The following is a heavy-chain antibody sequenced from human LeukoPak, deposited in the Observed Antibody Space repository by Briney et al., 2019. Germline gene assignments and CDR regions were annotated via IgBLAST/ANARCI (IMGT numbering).Heavy chain of an antibody. D-gene: IGHD3-10*01. V-gene: IGHV4-59*01. Sequence: PGGSLRLSCAASGFTFSIAWMSWVRQAPGKGLEWIGYIYYSGSTNYNPSLKSRVTISVDTSKNQFSLKLSSVTAADTAMYYCARQHGSGSYYSRAIDYWGQGTLVTVSS. CDR3: ARQHGSGSYYSRAIDY. J-gene: IGHJ4*02. CDR2: IYYSGST. CDR1: GFTFSIAW.